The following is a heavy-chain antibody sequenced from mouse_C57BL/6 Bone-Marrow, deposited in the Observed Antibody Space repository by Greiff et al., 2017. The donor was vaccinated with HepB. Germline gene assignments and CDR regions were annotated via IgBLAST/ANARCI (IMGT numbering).Heavy chain of an antibody. V-gene: IGHV1-9*01. J-gene: IGHJ2*01. Sequence: VQLQQSGAELMKPGASVKLSCKATGYTFTGYWIEWVKQRPGHGLEWIGEFLPGSGSINYNEKFKGKATFTADTSSNTAYMQLSSLTTEDSAIYYCARDGNSPFDFWGQGTTLTVSS. CDR1: GYTFTGYW. CDR2: FLPGSGSI. CDR3: ARDGNSPFDF. D-gene: IGHD2-1*01.